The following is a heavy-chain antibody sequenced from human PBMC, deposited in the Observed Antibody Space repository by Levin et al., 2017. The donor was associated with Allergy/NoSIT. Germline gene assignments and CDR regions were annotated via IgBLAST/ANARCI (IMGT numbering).Heavy chain of an antibody. CDR2: INHSGST. Sequence: SETLSLTCAVYGGSFSGYYWSWIRQPPGKGLEWIGEINHSGSTNYNPSLKSRVTISVDTSKNQFSLKLSSVTAADTAVYYCARTELELRHFDYWGQGTLVTVSS. D-gene: IGHD1-7*01. CDR1: GGSFSGYY. V-gene: IGHV4-34*01. CDR3: ARTELELRHFDY. J-gene: IGHJ4*02.